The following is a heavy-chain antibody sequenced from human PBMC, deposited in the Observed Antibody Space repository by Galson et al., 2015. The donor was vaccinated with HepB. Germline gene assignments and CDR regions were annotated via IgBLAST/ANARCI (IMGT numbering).Heavy chain of an antibody. CDR3: ARDLITMVRGVIMGEGMDV. CDR1: GYTFTSYG. J-gene: IGHJ6*02. D-gene: IGHD3-10*01. Sequence: SVKVSCKASGYTFTSYGISWVRQAPGQGLEWMGWISAYNGNTNYAQKLQGRVTMTTDTSTSTAYMELRSLRSDDTAVYYCARDLITMVRGVIMGEGMDVWGQGTTVTVSS. V-gene: IGHV1-18*01. CDR2: ISAYNGNT.